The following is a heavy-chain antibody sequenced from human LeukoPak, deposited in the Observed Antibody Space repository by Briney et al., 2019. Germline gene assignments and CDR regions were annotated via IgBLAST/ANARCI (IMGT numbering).Heavy chain of an antibody. V-gene: IGHV3-23*01. D-gene: IGHD3-16*02. Sequence: AGGSLRLSCAASGFTFSSYAMSWVRQAPGKGLEWVSAISSSGGSTYYADSVKGRFTISRDNSKNTLYLQMNSLRAEDTAVYYCAKLMITFGGVIVSSFFDIWGQGTMVTVSS. CDR1: GFTFSSYA. J-gene: IGHJ3*02. CDR3: AKLMITFGGVIVSSFFDI. CDR2: ISSSGGST.